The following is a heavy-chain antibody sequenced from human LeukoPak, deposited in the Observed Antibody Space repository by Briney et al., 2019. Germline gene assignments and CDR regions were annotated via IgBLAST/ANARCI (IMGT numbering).Heavy chain of an antibody. Sequence: GASVKVSCKASGYTFTSYGISWVRQAPGQGLEWMGWINPSSGGTNYAQKFQGRVTMTRDTSISTAYMELSRLRSDDTAVYYCARGYDPPPYYYYYGMDVWGQGTTVTVSS. V-gene: IGHV1-2*02. J-gene: IGHJ6*02. CDR3: ARGYDPPPYYYYYGMDV. D-gene: IGHD3-3*01. CDR1: GYTFTSYG. CDR2: INPSSGGT.